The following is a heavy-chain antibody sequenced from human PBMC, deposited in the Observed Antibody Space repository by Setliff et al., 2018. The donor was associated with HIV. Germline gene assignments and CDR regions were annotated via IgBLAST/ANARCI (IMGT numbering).Heavy chain of an antibody. J-gene: IGHJ4*02. D-gene: IGHD3-9*01. CDR1: GYTFTGYY. Sequence: GASVKVSCKASGYTFTGYYMHWVRQAPGQGLEWMGWINPNNGGTNYAQKFQGRVTMTTDTSTTTAYMELSSLRSEDTALYYCAGSILTGYYTFGADYWGQGTLVTVSS. CDR3: AGSILTGYYTFGADY. V-gene: IGHV1-2*02. CDR2: INPNNGGT.